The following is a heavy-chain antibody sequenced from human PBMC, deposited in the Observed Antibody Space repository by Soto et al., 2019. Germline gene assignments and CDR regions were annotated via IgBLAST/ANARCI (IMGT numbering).Heavy chain of an antibody. Sequence: QVQLVESGGGVVQPGRSLRLSCAASGFTFSSYGMHWVRQAPGKGLEWVAVIWYDGSNKYYADSVKGRFTISRNNSKNTLYLQMNSLRAEDTAVYYCAKGRGSGSTMAYWGQGTLVTVSS. CDR2: IWYDGSNK. D-gene: IGHD1-26*01. CDR1: GFTFSSYG. J-gene: IGHJ4*02. V-gene: IGHV3-33*03. CDR3: AKGRGSGSTMAY.